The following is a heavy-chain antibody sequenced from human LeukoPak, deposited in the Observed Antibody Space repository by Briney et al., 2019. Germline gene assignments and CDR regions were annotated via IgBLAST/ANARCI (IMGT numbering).Heavy chain of an antibody. CDR1: GGTFSSYA. CDR3: ARDPRTGDQPFDY. D-gene: IGHD7-27*01. J-gene: IGHJ4*02. V-gene: IGHV1-69*05. Sequence: ASVKVSCKASGGTFSSYAISWVRQAPGQGLEWMGGIIPIFGTANYAQKFQGRVTITTDESTSTAYMELSSLRSEDTAVYYCARDPRTGDQPFDYWGQGTLVTVSS. CDR2: IIPIFGTA.